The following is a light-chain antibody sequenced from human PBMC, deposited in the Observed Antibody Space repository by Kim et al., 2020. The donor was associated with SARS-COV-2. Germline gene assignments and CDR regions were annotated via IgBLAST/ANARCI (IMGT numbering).Light chain of an antibody. Sequence: SGSTGERVTPSGRASQSVASDLAWYQQKPGQAPRLLIYDASNTATGIPGRFSGSGSGTEFTLTISSLQSEDSAIYYCQQYNSWLLTFGQGTKLEI. CDR1: QSVASD. CDR3: QQYNSWLLT. V-gene: IGKV3-15*01. CDR2: DAS. J-gene: IGKJ2*01.